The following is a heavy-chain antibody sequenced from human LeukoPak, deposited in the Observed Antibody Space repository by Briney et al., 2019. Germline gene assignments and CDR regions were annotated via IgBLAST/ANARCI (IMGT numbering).Heavy chain of an antibody. Sequence: SQTLSLTGAISRDSLSSDSASWNWLRLSPSRCLEWLGRTYYRSKWYNDYAVSLKSRININPDTSKNHFSLQLNSVTPEDTAVYYCTRNYGSSWLDTWGQGTLVTVSS. D-gene: IGHD6-13*01. V-gene: IGHV6-1*01. CDR3: TRNYGSSWLDT. CDR2: TYYRSKWYN. J-gene: IGHJ5*02. CDR1: RDSLSSDSAS.